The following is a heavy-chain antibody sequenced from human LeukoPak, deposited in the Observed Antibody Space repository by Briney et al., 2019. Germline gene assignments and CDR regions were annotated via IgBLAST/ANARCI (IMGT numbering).Heavy chain of an antibody. CDR3: ARDYCSSTSCLFDY. CDR1: GYTFTGYH. V-gene: IGHV1-2*06. Sequence: SVKVSCKASGYTFTGYHMHWVRQAPGQGLEWMGRINPNSGDTNYAQKFQGRVTMTRDTSISTAYMELSRLRSDDTAVYYCARDYCSSTSCLFDYWGQGTLVTVSS. J-gene: IGHJ4*02. D-gene: IGHD2-2*01. CDR2: INPNSGDT.